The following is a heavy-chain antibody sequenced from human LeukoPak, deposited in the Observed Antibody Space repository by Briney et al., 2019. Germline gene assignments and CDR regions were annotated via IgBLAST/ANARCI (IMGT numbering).Heavy chain of an antibody. CDR1: GGSISTYN. D-gene: IGHD3-10*01. CDR2: VCSSGST. Sequence: SETLSLTCTFSGGSISTYNWSWIRQPPGTRQESIGFVCSSGSTYYNPSLKSRVTISLDTSKNQFSLKLSSVTAADTAVYYCASRTYYYGSETYYGGGFFDYWGQGTLVTVSS. J-gene: IGHJ4*02. V-gene: IGHV4-4*09. CDR3: ASRTYYYGSETYYGGGFFDY.